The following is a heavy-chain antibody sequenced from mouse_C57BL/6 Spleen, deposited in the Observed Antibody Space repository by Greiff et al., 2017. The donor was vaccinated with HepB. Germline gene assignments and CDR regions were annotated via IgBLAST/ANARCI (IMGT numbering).Heavy chain of an antibody. CDR3: ASGPIYYYGSSPFAY. Sequence: EVMLVESGGGLVQPGGSLKLSCAASGFTFSDYYMYWVRQTPEKRLEWVAYLSSGGGSTYYPDTVKGRFTIARDNAKNTLYLQMGRLKSEDTAMYYCASGPIYYYGSSPFAYWGQGTLVTVSA. D-gene: IGHD1-1*01. CDR2: LSSGGGST. J-gene: IGHJ3*01. CDR1: GFTFSDYY. V-gene: IGHV5-12*01.